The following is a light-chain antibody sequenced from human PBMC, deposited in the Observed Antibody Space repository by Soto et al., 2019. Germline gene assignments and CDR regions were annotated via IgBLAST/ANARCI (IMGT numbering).Light chain of an antibody. Sequence: DIQMTQSPSSLSASLGDRVTITCQASQNINNYLHCYQQKPGRAPKLLIYDASNLEAGVPSRFRGSGSGTDFTFTISRLQPEDIATYYCQQYENLPTFGQGTRLEIK. CDR1: QNINNY. V-gene: IGKV1-33*01. CDR3: QQYENLPT. J-gene: IGKJ5*01. CDR2: DAS.